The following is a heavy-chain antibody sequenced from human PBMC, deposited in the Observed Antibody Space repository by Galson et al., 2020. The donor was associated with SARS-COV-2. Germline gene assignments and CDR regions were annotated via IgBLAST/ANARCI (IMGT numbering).Heavy chain of an antibody. D-gene: IGHD3-22*01. V-gene: IGHV3-23*01. CDR1: GFTFSTYA. CDR3: AKRPKPYHYDTSGDYDYDY. CDR2: ISDSGDII. Sequence: GESLKISCAASGFTFSTYAMSWVRQAPGKGLEWVSAISDSGDIIFYADSVKGRFTISRDNSKNTLYLQMNSLRAEDTAVYYCAKRPKPYHYDTSGDYDYDYWGQGTLGSVSS. J-gene: IGHJ4*02.